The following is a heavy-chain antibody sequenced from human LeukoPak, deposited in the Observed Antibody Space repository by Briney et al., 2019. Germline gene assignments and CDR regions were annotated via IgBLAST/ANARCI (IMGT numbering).Heavy chain of an antibody. CDR3: AKDDSYVVVPAAKDY. V-gene: IGHV3-23*01. Sequence: GGSLRLSCAASGFTFSSYAMSWVRQAPGKGLEWVSAISGSGGSTYYADSVKGRFTISRDNSKNTLYLQMNSLRAEDTAVYYCAKDDSYVVVPAAKDYWGQGTLVTVSS. CDR2: ISGSGGST. D-gene: IGHD2-2*01. J-gene: IGHJ4*02. CDR1: GFTFSSYA.